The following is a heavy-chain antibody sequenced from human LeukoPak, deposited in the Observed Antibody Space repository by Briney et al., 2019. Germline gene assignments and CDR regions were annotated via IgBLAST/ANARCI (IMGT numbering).Heavy chain of an antibody. J-gene: IGHJ6*03. CDR3: AKDGGDYGDYGSTMDV. D-gene: IGHD4-17*01. Sequence: GRSLRLSCAASGFTFSAYGMHWVRQAPGKGLEWVAFIHYDGSNKYYADSVKGRFTISRDNSKNTLYLQMNSLRAEDTAVYYCAKDGGDYGDYGSTMDVWGKGTTVTISS. CDR1: GFTFSAYG. CDR2: IHYDGSNK. V-gene: IGHV3-30*02.